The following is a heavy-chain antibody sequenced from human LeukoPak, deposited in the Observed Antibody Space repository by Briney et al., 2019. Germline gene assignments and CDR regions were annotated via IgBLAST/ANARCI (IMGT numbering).Heavy chain of an antibody. J-gene: IGHJ6*03. CDR1: EFSVGSNY. V-gene: IGHV3-66*01. CDR2: IYSGGST. CDR3: ARDPSSWYYYYMDV. D-gene: IGHD6-13*01. Sequence: GGPLRLSCAASEFSVGSNYMTWVRQAPGKGLEWVSLIYSGGSTYYADSVKGRFTISRDNAKNSLYLQMNSLRAEDTAVYYCARDPSSWYYYYMDVWGKGTTVTVSS.